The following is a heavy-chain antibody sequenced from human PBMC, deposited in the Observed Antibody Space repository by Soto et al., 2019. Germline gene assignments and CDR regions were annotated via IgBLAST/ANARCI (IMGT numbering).Heavy chain of an antibody. D-gene: IGHD3-9*01. CDR1: GGSISSYY. V-gene: IGHV4-59*01. J-gene: IGHJ4*02. Sequence: SETLSLTCTVSGGSISSYYWSWIRQPPGKGLEWIGYIYYSGSTNYNPSLKSRVTISVDTSKNQFSLKLSSVTAADTAVYYCARDNYDILTGYYIGVDYWGQGTLVTVSS. CDR3: ARDNYDILTGYYIGVDY. CDR2: IYYSGST.